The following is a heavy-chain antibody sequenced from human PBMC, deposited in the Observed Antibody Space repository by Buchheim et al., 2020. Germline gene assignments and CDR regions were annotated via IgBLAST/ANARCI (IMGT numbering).Heavy chain of an antibody. CDR3: ATQGAVGANDYGMDV. J-gene: IGHJ6*02. CDR2: INPNSGGT. Sequence: QVQLVQSGAEVKKPGASVKFSCKASGYTFTGYYMHWVRQAPGQGLEWMGWINPNSGGTNYAQKFQGWVPMTRDTSIRPACMELSRLRSDDTAVYYCATQGAVGANDYGMDVWGQGTT. CDR1: GYTFTGYY. D-gene: IGHD1-26*01. V-gene: IGHV1-2*04.